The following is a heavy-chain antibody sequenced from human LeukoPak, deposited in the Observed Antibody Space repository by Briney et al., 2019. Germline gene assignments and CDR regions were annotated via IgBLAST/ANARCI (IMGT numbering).Heavy chain of an antibody. CDR3: ARGRYYFDY. CDR1: GGSISSGGYS. J-gene: IGHJ4*02. V-gene: IGHV4-30-2*01. CDR2: IYHSGST. Sequence: PSETLSLTCAVSGGSISSGGYSWSWIRQPPGKGLEWIGYIYHSGSTYYNPSLKSRVTISVDRSKNQFSLELSSVTAADTAVYYCARGRYYFDYWGQGTLVTVSS.